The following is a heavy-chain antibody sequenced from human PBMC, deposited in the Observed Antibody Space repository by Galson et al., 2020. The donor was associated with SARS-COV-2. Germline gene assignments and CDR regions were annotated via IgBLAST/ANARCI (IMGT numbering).Heavy chain of an antibody. Sequence: GGSLRLSCAASGFTLSDHYMDWVRQAPGKGLEWVGRSRNKANSYSTEYGTSVKGRISISRDESKNSLYLQLNSLKTEDTAVYYCVRVRHIGASRYYFDDWGQGTLVTVSS. CDR3: VRVRHIGASRYYFDD. D-gene: IGHD2-21*01. CDR1: GFTLSDHY. J-gene: IGHJ4*02. CDR2: SRNKANSYST. V-gene: IGHV3-72*01.